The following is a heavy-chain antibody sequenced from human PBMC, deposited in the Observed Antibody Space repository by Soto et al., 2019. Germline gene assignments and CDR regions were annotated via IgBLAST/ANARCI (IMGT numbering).Heavy chain of an antibody. D-gene: IGHD3-22*01. Sequence: EVQLVESGGGLVQPGGSLRLSCAASGFTFSSYSMNWVRQASGKGLEWVSYISSSSSTIYYADSVKGRFTISRDNAKNSLYLQMNSLRDEDTAVYYCARGLLRYDSSGYYYVPFDYWGQGTLVTVSS. J-gene: IGHJ4*02. CDR3: ARGLLRYDSSGYYYVPFDY. CDR2: ISSSSSTI. V-gene: IGHV3-48*02. CDR1: GFTFSSYS.